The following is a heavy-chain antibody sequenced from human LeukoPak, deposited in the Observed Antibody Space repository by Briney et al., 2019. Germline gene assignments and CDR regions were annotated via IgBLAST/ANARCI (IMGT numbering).Heavy chain of an antibody. CDR2: IIPIFGTA. V-gene: IGHV1-69*13. CDR1: GGTFSSYA. D-gene: IGHD6-19*01. Sequence: ASVNVSCKASGGTFSSYAISWVRQAPGQGLEWMGGIIPIFGTANYAQKFQGRVTITADESTSTAYMELSSLRSEDTAVYYCARVVSGYSSGWRFDYWGQGTLVTVSS. J-gene: IGHJ4*02. CDR3: ARVVSGYSSGWRFDY.